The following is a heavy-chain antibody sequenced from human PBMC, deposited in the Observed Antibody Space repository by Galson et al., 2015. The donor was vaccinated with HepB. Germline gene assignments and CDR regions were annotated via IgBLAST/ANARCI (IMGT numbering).Heavy chain of an antibody. Sequence: SLRLSCAASGFTFSSYGMHWVRQAPGKGLEWVAVISYDGSNKYYADSVKGRFTISRDNSKNTLYLQMNSLRAEDTAVYYCAKTYYDFWSGYSPPQFDPWGQGTLVTVSS. V-gene: IGHV3-30*18. D-gene: IGHD3-3*01. CDR3: AKTYYDFWSGYSPPQFDP. CDR1: GFTFSSYG. CDR2: ISYDGSNK. J-gene: IGHJ5*02.